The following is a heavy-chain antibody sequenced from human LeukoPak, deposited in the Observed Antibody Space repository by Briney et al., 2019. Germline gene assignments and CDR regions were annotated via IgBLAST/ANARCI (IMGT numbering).Heavy chain of an antibody. J-gene: IGHJ3*02. Sequence: PSETLSLTCTVSGGSISSGSYYWSWIRQPPGKGLEWIGYIYYSGSTNYNPSLKSRVTISVDTSKNQFSLKLSSVTAADTAVYYCARSGYSSSDDAFDIWGQGTMVTVSS. CDR1: GGSISSGSYY. CDR3: ARSGYSSSDDAFDI. D-gene: IGHD6-19*01. CDR2: IYYSGST. V-gene: IGHV4-61*01.